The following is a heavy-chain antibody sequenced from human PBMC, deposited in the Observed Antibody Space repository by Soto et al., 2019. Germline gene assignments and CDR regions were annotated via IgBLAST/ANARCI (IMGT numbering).Heavy chain of an antibody. D-gene: IGHD2-2*01. CDR2: MNPNSGNT. J-gene: IGHJ6*03. CDR1: GYTFTSYD. V-gene: IGHV1-8*01. Sequence: QVQLVQSGAEVKKPGASVKVSCKASGYTFTSYDINWVRQATGQGLEWMGWMNPNSGNTGYARKFQGRVTMTRNTSISTAYMELSSLRSEDTAVYYCARGASCSSTSCYHYYYYMDVWGKGTTVTVSS. CDR3: ARGASCSSTSCYHYYYYMDV.